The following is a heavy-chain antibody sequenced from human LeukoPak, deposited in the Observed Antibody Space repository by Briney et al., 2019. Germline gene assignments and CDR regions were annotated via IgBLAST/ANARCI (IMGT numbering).Heavy chain of an antibody. CDR3: AKDSDYVWGSYRYPPYYDY. D-gene: IGHD3-16*02. CDR2: ISGSGGST. J-gene: IGHJ4*02. CDR1: GFTFSDYY. Sequence: PGGSLRLSCAASGFTFSDYYMSWVRQAPGKGLEWVSAISGSGGSTYYADSVKGRFTISRDNSKNTLYLQMNSLRAEDTAVYYCAKDSDYVWGSYRYPPYYDYWGQGTLVTVSS. V-gene: IGHV3-23*01.